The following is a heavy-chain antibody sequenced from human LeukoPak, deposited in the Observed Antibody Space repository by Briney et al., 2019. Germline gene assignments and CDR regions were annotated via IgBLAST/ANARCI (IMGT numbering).Heavy chain of an antibody. V-gene: IGHV1-8*03. CDR2: MNPNSGNT. CDR3: ARGPHSSGYYYYAFDI. Sequence: GASVKVSCKASGYTFTSYDINWVRQATGQGLEWMGWMNPNSGNTGYAQKFQGRVAITRNTSISTAYMELSSLRSEDTAVYYCARGPHSSGYYYYAFDIWGQGTMVTVSS. J-gene: IGHJ3*02. CDR1: GYTFTSYD. D-gene: IGHD3-22*01.